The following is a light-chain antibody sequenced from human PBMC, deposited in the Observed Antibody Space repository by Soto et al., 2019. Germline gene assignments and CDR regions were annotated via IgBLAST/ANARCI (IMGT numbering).Light chain of an antibody. CDR2: GAS. V-gene: IGKV3-15*01. Sequence: EIVLTQSPGTLSLSPGERATLSCRCSQSVNSFLAWYQQKPGQAPRLLIYGASTRATDIPARFSGSGSGTEFTLTISSLQSEDFAVYYCQQYDDWPPGTFGQGTKVDI. J-gene: IGKJ1*01. CDR1: QSVNSF. CDR3: QQYDDWPPGT.